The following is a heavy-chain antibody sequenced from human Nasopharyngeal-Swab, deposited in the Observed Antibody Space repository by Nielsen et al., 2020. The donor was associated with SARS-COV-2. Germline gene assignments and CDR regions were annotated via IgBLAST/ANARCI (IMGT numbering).Heavy chain of an antibody. CDR3: AKDSGSGWFSLFDH. J-gene: IGHJ4*02. Sequence: GGSLRLSCAASGMAFSSYGMHWVRQAAGKGLEWVTVISHDGGNEYYADSVKGRFTISRDNSKNALYLQMNSLRPEDTATYYCAKDSGSGWFSLFDHWAGEPWSPSPQ. D-gene: IGHD6-19*01. CDR2: ISHDGGNE. CDR1: GMAFSSYG. V-gene: IGHV3-30*18.